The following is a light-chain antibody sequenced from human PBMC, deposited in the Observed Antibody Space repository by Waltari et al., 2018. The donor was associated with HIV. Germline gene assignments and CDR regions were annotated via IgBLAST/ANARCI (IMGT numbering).Light chain of an antibody. Sequence: VIWMTKSPPSLSASTGDRVTISCRASQDISTYLAWYQQKPGKAPELLVYAASTLQSGVPSRFNGSGSGTDFTLSIRCLQSDDFATYYCQQYQTFPRTFGQGTKVEI. V-gene: IGKV1D-8*01. CDR3: QQYQTFPRT. CDR1: QDISTY. J-gene: IGKJ1*01. CDR2: AAS.